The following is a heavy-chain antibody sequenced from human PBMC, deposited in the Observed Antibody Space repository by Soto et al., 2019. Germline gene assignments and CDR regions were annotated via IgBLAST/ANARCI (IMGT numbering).Heavy chain of an antibody. J-gene: IGHJ4*02. Sequence: QVQLQESGPGLVKPSETLSLTCTVSGGSINFYYWSWIRQAPGKGLEWIGDLYYSGSTRYNPSINSAAAIPVDASKNQFSLNLNFVAAADKAVYYCARQRTAVAGWYFDYWGQGTLVAVSS. V-gene: IGHV4-59*08. CDR1: GGSINFYY. D-gene: IGHD6-19*01. CDR3: ARQRTAVAGWYFDY. CDR2: LYYSGST.